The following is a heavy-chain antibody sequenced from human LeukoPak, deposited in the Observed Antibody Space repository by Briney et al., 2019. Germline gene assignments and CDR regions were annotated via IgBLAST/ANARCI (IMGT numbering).Heavy chain of an antibody. J-gene: IGHJ3*02. CDR3: ARERRYFDWSRSDAFDI. V-gene: IGHV3-53*01. CDR1: GFNFDDYV. Sequence: GGSLRLSCAASGFNFDDYVMSWVRQAPGKGLEWVSVIYSGGSTYYADSVKGRFTISRDNSKNTLYLQMNSLRAEDTAVYYCARERRYFDWSRSDAFDIWGQGTMVTVSS. D-gene: IGHD3-9*01. CDR2: IYSGGST.